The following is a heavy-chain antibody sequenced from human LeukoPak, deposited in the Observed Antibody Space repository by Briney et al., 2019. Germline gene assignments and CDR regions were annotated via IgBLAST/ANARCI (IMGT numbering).Heavy chain of an antibody. CDR1: GASVSQYW. V-gene: IGHV3-7*01. Sequence: GGSLRLSCAASGASVSQYWMTWVRQAPGKGLECVANINQDGSETYYVESVKGRFTISRDNAKTSLYLQMNSLRVEDTAVYYCARDDYWNDGVSAFDIWGQGTIVTVSS. CDR2: INQDGSET. J-gene: IGHJ3*02. D-gene: IGHD1-1*01. CDR3: ARDDYWNDGVSAFDI.